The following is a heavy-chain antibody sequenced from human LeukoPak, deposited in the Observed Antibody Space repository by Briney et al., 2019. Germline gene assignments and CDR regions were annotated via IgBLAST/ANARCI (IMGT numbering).Heavy chain of an antibody. J-gene: IGHJ4*02. Sequence: GRSLRLSCAASGFTFSSYGMHWVRQAPGKGLEWVAVIWDDGSNKYYADSVKGRFTISRDNSKNTLYLQMNSLRAEDTAVYYCAKGNDFWSGYLDYWGQGTLVTVSS. CDR1: GFTFSSYG. CDR2: IWDDGSNK. V-gene: IGHV3-33*06. D-gene: IGHD3-3*01. CDR3: AKGNDFWSGYLDY.